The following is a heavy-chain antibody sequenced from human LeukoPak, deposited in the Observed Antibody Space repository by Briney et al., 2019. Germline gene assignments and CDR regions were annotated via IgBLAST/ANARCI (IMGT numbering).Heavy chain of an antibody. V-gene: IGHV3-21*01. Sequence: PGGSLRLSCAASGFTFSSYSMNWVRQAPGKGLEWVSSISSSSSYIYYADSVKGRFTISRDNAKNSLYLQMNSLRAEDTAVYYCARDKGGYSSSEVDYWGQGTLVTVSS. J-gene: IGHJ4*02. D-gene: IGHD6-6*01. CDR1: GFTFSSYS. CDR2: ISSSSSYI. CDR3: ARDKGGYSSSEVDY.